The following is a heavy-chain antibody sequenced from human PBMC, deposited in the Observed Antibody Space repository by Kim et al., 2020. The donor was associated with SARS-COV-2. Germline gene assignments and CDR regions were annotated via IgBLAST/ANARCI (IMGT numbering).Heavy chain of an antibody. D-gene: IGHD5-12*01. J-gene: IGHJ4*02. V-gene: IGHV3-49*02. Sequence: EEAASGKGRLTISRDDSKSLAYLKMNSLKTEDTAVYYCTRSDGYNPLHYWGQGTLVTVSS. CDR3: TRSDGYNPLHY.